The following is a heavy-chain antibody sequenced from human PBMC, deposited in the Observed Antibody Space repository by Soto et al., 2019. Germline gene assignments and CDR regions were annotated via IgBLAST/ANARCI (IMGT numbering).Heavy chain of an antibody. CDR2: INPKNGDT. CDR1: GYTFIGFS. CDR3: SKGRWTVGHCSGGSCYDGMDV. J-gene: IGHJ6*02. V-gene: IGHV1-2*02. D-gene: IGHD2-15*01. Sequence: QEQLVQSGPEVKKPGASVKVSCESSGYTFIGFSLHWVRQAPGQGLEWMGWINPKNGDTYYAQKFQGRVTMTRDTSINTVYMELNSLKSDDTAVYYCSKGRWTVGHCSGGSCYDGMDVWGQGTTVTGSS.